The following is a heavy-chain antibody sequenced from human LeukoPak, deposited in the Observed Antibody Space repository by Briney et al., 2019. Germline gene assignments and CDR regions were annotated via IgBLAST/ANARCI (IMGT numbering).Heavy chain of an antibody. D-gene: IGHD5-18*01. CDR2: LNPNSGGN. J-gene: IGHJ4*02. CDR3: ARGRTGYSSGPWGCFDH. CDR1: GNTFAGSY. V-gene: IGHV1-2*02. Sequence: ASVKVSCKDSGNTFAGSYIHCVGQAPGQGRGGMGWLNPNSGGNNYAPNFHGRVTLTRDTTISTAYLELSSLRSDATAVYFWARGRTGYSSGPWGCFDHRGQGIRVT.